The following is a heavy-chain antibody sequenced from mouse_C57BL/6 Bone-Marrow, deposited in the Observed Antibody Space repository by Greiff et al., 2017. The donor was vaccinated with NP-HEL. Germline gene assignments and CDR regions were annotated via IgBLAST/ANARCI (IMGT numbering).Heavy chain of an antibody. V-gene: IGHV2-2*01. J-gene: IGHJ4*01. CDR3: ARNGYYGSSPLYAMDY. D-gene: IGHD1-1*01. CDR2: IWSGGST. CDR1: GFSLTSYG. Sequence: VHLVESGPGLVQPSQSLSITCTVSGFSLTSYGVHWVRQSPGKGLEWLGVIWSGGSTDYNAAFISRLSISKDNSKSQVFFKMNSLQADDTAIYYCARNGYYGSSPLYAMDYWGQGTSVTVSS.